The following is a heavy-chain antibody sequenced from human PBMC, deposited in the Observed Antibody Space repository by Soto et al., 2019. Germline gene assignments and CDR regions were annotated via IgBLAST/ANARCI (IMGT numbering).Heavy chain of an antibody. CDR2: IYYSGVT. J-gene: IGHJ5*01. CDR3: ARVDNSGENGFDS. D-gene: IGHD3-10*01. Sequence: SETLSLTCTVSGGSISSSDFHWSWIRQPPGKGLEWIGYIYYSGVTYYNPSLKSRLTISVDTSKNQFSMKLKSVTAADAAVYYCARVDNSGENGFDSWGQGTLVTVSS. V-gene: IGHV4-30-4*01. CDR1: GGSISSSDFH.